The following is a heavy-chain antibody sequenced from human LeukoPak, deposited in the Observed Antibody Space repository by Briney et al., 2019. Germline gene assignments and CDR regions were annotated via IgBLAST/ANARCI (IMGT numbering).Heavy chain of an antibody. CDR1: GFTFSSYV. V-gene: IGHV3-23*01. D-gene: IGHD3/OR15-3a*01. CDR3: AKRDGQYDAFDI. CDR2: VSGTGGST. J-gene: IGHJ3*02. Sequence: PGGSLRLSCAASGFTFSSYVMSWVRQAPGRGLEWVSAVSGTGGSTYSADSVKGRFTISRDNSKNTLYLQMNSLRAEDTAVYYCAKRDGQYDAFDIWGQGTMVTVSS.